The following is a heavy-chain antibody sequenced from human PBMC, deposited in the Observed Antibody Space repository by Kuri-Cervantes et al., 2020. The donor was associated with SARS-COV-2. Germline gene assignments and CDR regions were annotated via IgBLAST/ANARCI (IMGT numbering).Heavy chain of an antibody. CDR3: ANGKYCSGGSCFSTAGY. V-gene: IGHV3-30*02. D-gene: IGHD2-15*01. Sequence: GESLKISCAVSGFTFTSHAMHWVRQAPGKGLEWVAFIRYDGSNKYYADSVKGRFTISRDNSKNTLYLQMTSLRAEDTAVYYCANGKYCSGGSCFSTAGYWGQGTLVTVSS. CDR1: GFTFTSHA. CDR2: IRYDGSNK. J-gene: IGHJ4*02.